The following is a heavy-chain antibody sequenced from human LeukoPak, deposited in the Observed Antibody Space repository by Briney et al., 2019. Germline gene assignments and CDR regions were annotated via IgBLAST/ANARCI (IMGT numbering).Heavy chain of an antibody. CDR1: GFTFDDYA. J-gene: IGHJ4*02. V-gene: IGHV3-9*01. CDR2: ISWNSGSI. CDR3: ARENGLFFDY. D-gene: IGHD2-8*01. Sequence: GRSLRLSCAASGFTFDDYAVHWVRQAPGKGLEWVSGISWNSGSIGYADSVKGRFTISRDNAKNSLYLQMNSLRAEDTALYYCARENGLFFDYWGQGTLVTVSS.